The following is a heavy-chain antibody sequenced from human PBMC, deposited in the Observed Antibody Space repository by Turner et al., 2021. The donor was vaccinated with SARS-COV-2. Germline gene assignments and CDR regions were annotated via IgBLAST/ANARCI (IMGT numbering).Heavy chain of an antibody. J-gene: IGHJ4*02. CDR1: GFTFSSYA. V-gene: IGHV3-33*06. CDR2: IWFDGSNK. D-gene: IGHD6-13*01. Sequence: VQLLESGGGLVQPGGSLRLSCAASGFTFSSYAMSWLRQAPGKGLEWVAVIWFDGSNKYYADSVKGRFTISRDNSKNTLYLQMNSLRAEDTAIYYCAKEGDGIAAPGSLDYWGQGTLVTVSS. CDR3: AKEGDGIAAPGSLDY.